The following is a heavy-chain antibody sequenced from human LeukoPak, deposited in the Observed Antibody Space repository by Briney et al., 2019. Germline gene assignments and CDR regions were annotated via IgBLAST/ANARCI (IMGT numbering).Heavy chain of an antibody. J-gene: IGHJ4*02. V-gene: IGHV4-61*02. CDR2: IYSSGST. CDR3: ARLSGSPWY. Sequence: SQTLSLTCTVSGVSITSDYYYWSWIRQPAGKGLEWIGRIYSSGSTNYNPSLKSRVTISVDTSKSQFFLKLSSVTAADTAVYYCARLSGSPWYWGQGTLVTVSS. CDR1: GVSITSDYYY. D-gene: IGHD1-26*01.